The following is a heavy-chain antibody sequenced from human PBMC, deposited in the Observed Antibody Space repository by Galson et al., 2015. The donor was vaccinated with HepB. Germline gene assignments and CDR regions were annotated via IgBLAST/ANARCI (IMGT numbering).Heavy chain of an antibody. V-gene: IGHV3-30-3*01. CDR1: GFTFSRYA. Sequence: SLRLSCAASGFTFSRYAMHWVRQAPGKGLEWVAVISYDGSNKYYADSVKGRFTISRDNSKNTLYLQMNSLRAEDTAVYYCARSREGYNYVDYWGQGTLVTVSS. CDR3: ARSREGYNYVDY. J-gene: IGHJ4*02. CDR2: ISYDGSNK. D-gene: IGHD5-24*01.